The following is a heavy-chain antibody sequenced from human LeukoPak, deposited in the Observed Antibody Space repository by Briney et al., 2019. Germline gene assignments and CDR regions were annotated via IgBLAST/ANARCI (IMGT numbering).Heavy chain of an antibody. Sequence: SETLSLTCTVSGGSISSYNWSWIRQPPGKGLEWIGYIYYSGSTNYNPSLKSRVTISVDTSKNQFSLKLSSVTAADTAVYYCARYSIRDYGMDVWGQGTTVTVSS. D-gene: IGHD5-18*01. CDR1: GGSISSYN. V-gene: IGHV4-59*01. CDR3: ARYSIRDYGMDV. J-gene: IGHJ6*02. CDR2: IYYSGST.